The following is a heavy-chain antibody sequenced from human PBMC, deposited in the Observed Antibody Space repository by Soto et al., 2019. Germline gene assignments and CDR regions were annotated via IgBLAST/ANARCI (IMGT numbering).Heavy chain of an antibody. D-gene: IGHD2-2*03. J-gene: IGHJ5*02. CDR2: IYHSGGT. Sequence: QLQLQESGSGLVKPSQTLSLTCAVSGGSISSGGYSWSWIRQPPGKGLEWIGYIYHSGGTYYKPPLRTRVPKSVDRSKNQFSLKLSAVTAADTDVYYCARSLDLVLVAAAMQVGWFDPWGQGTLVTFSS. CDR1: GGSISSGGYS. V-gene: IGHV4-30-2*01. CDR3: ARSLDLVLVAAAMQVGWFDP.